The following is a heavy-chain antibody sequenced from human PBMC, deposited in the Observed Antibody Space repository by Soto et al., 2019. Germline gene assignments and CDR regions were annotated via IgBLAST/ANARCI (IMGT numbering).Heavy chain of an antibody. D-gene: IGHD1-20*01. V-gene: IGHV3-23*01. J-gene: IGHJ3*02. CDR3: AKDGPVSAAPRPDAFDI. CDR2: ISDSVGST. Sequence: EVQLLESGGGLVQPGGSLRLSCAASGFTFSSYAMNWVRQAPGKGLEWVSIISDSVGSTYYADSVKGRSTISRDNSKNMLYLQMNRLEVEHTAVYYCAKDGPVSAAPRPDAFDIWGQGTMVADSS. CDR1: GFTFSSYA.